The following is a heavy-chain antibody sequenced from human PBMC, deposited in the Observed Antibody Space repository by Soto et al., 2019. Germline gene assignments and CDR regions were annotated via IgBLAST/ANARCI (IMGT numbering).Heavy chain of an antibody. CDR3: ARDSWDHQTRYVFHV. D-gene: IGHD1-26*01. Sequence: QVQLQESGPGLVKASETLSLTCSVSGGSVSRSTYYWNWIRQPPGKGLEWIGYIYYSGSPIYNPSLTTRVTMSLDTSRNQFSLKVSSVTAADTAVYYCARDSWDHQTRYVFHVWGPGTLVTVSS. J-gene: IGHJ3*01. CDR1: GGSVSRSTYY. V-gene: IGHV4-61*01. CDR2: IYYSGSP.